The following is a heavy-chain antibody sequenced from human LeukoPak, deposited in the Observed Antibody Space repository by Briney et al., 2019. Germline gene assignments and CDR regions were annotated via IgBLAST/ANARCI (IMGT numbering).Heavy chain of an antibody. CDR3: AGRGDSSGYGPHNWFDP. Sequence: PSETLSLTCTVSGGSISSSSYYWGWIRQPPGKGLEWIGSIYYSGSTYFNPSLKSRVTISVDTSKNQFSLKLSSVTAADTALYYCAGRGDSSGYGPHNWFDPWGQGTLVTVSS. CDR1: GGSISSSSYY. CDR2: IYYSGST. D-gene: IGHD3-22*01. V-gene: IGHV4-39*01. J-gene: IGHJ5*02.